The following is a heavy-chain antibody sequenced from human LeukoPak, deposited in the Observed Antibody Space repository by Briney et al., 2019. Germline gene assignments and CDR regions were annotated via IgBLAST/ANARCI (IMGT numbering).Heavy chain of an antibody. CDR3: ARGYSYEFQLGLFDY. J-gene: IGHJ4*02. CDR1: GISLSNYG. V-gene: IGHV3-23*01. CDR2: ISGSGGGT. Sequence: GGSLRLSCAVSGISLSNYGMTWVRQAPGKGLEWVAGISGSGGGTNYADSVKGRFTISRDNSKNTLYLQMNSLRAEDTAVYYCARGYSYEFQLGLFDYWGQGTLVTVSS. D-gene: IGHD2-2*01.